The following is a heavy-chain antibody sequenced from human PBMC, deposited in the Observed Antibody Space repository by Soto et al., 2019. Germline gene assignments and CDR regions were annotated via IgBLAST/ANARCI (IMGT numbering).Heavy chain of an antibody. Sequence: EVQLLESGGGLVQPGGSLRLSCAASGFTFSSYAMSWVRQAPGKGLEWVSAISGSGGSTYYADSVKGRFTISRDNSKNTLYLHMNSLRAEDTAVYYCAKMSGSYRDFDYWGQGTLVTVSS. CDR2: ISGSGGST. J-gene: IGHJ4*02. D-gene: IGHD1-26*01. V-gene: IGHV3-23*01. CDR3: AKMSGSYRDFDY. CDR1: GFTFSSYA.